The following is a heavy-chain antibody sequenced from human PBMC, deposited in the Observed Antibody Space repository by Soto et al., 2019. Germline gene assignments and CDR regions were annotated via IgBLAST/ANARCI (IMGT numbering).Heavy chain of an antibody. V-gene: IGHV1-69*13. D-gene: IGHD3-16*02. CDR1: GDTDTNYV. CDR2: IFPKFGTT. Sequence: ASVKVSCKASGDTDTNYVISWVRQAPGQGLEWMGGIFPKFGTTYSAQKLQDRLTITADESTSTVYMQLSSLRLDDTAVYYCEAEMTFGKLSVVWGQGTTVT. CDR3: EAEMTFGKLSVV. J-gene: IGHJ6*02.